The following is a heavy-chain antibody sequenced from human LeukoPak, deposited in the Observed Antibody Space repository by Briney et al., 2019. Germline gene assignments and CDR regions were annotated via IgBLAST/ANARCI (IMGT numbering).Heavy chain of an antibody. D-gene: IGHD3-22*01. CDR2: IYYSGST. J-gene: IGHJ4*02. V-gene: IGHV4-59*01. CDR1: GGSISSYY. Sequence: PSETLSLTCTVSGGSISSYYWSWIRQPPGKGLEWIGYIYYSGSTNYNPSLKSRVTISVDTPKNQFSLKLSSVTAADTAVYYCARSEGGDYYDSSGYFDYWGQGTLVTVSS. CDR3: ARSEGGDYYDSSGYFDY.